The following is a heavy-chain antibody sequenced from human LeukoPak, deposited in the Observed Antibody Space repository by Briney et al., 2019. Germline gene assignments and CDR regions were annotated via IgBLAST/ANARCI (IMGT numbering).Heavy chain of an antibody. J-gene: IGHJ4*02. D-gene: IGHD3-22*01. CDR3: ANSEYYDSSGYSQYFDY. V-gene: IGHV3-23*01. Sequence: GGSLRLSCAASGFTFSSYAMSWVRQAPGKGLEWVSAISGSGGSTYYADSVKGRFTISRDNSKNTLYLQMNSLRAEDTAVYYCANSEYYDSSGYSQYFDYWGQGTLVTVSS. CDR2: ISGSGGST. CDR1: GFTFSSYA.